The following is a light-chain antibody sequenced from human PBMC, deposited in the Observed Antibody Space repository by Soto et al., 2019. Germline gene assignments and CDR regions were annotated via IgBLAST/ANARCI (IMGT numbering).Light chain of an antibody. CDR2: GAS. Sequence: EIVLTQSPGTQSLSPGERATLPCRASQSVRNNYLAWYQQKPGQAPRLLIYGASTRATGIPDRFSGSGSGTDFTLTISRLEAEDFAVYYCQQYGSSPWTFGQGTKVDI. CDR3: QQYGSSPWT. CDR1: QSVRNNY. V-gene: IGKV3-20*01. J-gene: IGKJ1*01.